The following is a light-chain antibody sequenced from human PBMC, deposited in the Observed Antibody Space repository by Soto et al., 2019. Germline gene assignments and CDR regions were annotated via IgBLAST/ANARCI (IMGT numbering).Light chain of an antibody. CDR3: QQYYTSPVT. CDR2: WAS. J-gene: IGKJ1*01. Sequence: DIVMTQSPDSLAVSLGERATINCKSSQSVLYSSNNKNYLAWYQQKPGQVPKLLIYWASTRESGVPDRFSGSGSGTDFPLTIRSLQAADVEVYSCQQYYTSPVTFGPGTKVEIK. V-gene: IGKV4-1*01. CDR1: QSVLYSSNNKNY.